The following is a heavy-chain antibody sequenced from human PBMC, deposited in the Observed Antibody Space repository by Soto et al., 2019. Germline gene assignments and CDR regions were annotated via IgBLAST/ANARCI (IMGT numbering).Heavy chain of an antibody. CDR2: IYDGGST. V-gene: IGHV4-31*03. Sequence: QVELQESGPGLVKPSQTLSLTCTVSGGSISSGGYYWSWIRHHPGKGLEWIGYIYDGGSTYYNPSLKSRVTISVDTVKNQFSLKLSSVTAADTAVYYCASQATGWYPDYWGQGTLVTVSS. J-gene: IGHJ4*02. CDR1: GGSISSGGYY. CDR3: ASQATGWYPDY. D-gene: IGHD6-19*01.